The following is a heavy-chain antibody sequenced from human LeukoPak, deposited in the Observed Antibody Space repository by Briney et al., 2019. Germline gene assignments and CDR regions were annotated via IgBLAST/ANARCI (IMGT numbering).Heavy chain of an antibody. Sequence: PGESLKISCKASGYVFTNYWIGWVRQMPGKGLEWMGVIYPVDSDTRYNPSFQGQVTISAAKSISTAYLQWSSLKASDTAMYYCARPSSPDMLLPHYWGQGTLVTVSS. J-gene: IGHJ4*02. D-gene: IGHD3-22*01. CDR1: GYVFTNYW. V-gene: IGHV5-51*01. CDR2: IYPVDSDT. CDR3: ARPSSPDMLLPHY.